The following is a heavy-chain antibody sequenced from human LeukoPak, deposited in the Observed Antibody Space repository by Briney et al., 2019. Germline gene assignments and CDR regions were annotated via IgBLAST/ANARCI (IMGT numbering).Heavy chain of an antibody. CDR2: IWYDGSNK. Sequence: PGGSLRLSCAASGFTFSSYGMHWVRQAPGKGLEWVAVIWYDGSNKYYADSVKGRFTISRDNSKNTLYLQMNSLRAEDTAVYYCAKDRGSSWSSPSDYWGQGTLVTVSS. J-gene: IGHJ4*02. V-gene: IGHV3-33*06. D-gene: IGHD6-13*01. CDR3: AKDRGSSWSSPSDY. CDR1: GFTFSSYG.